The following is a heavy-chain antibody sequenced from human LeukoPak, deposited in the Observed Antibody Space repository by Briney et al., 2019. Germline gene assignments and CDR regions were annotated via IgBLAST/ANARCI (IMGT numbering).Heavy chain of an antibody. V-gene: IGHV5-51*01. CDR1: GYSFTSYW. CDR3: ARSWKYYDILTGYYPIGY. Sequence: GESLKISCKGSGYSFTSYWIGWVRQMPGKGLEWMGIIYPGDSDTRYSPSFQGQVTISADKSISTAYLQWSSLKASDTAMYYCARSWKYYDILTGYYPIGYWGQGTLVTVSS. CDR2: IYPGDSDT. D-gene: IGHD3-9*01. J-gene: IGHJ4*02.